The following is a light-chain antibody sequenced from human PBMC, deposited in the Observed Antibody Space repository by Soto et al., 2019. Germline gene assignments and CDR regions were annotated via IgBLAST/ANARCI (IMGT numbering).Light chain of an antibody. V-gene: IGLV2-11*01. CDR3: CSYAGTYSYV. CDR1: SXDVGAYNY. Sequence: QSALTQPRSVSGSPGQSVTISCTGTSXDVGAYNYVSWYQQHSGKAPKFMIYDVSKRPSGVPDRFSGSKSGNTASLTISGLQAEDEADYYCCSYAGTYSYVFGTGTKVTLL. CDR2: DVS. J-gene: IGLJ1*01.